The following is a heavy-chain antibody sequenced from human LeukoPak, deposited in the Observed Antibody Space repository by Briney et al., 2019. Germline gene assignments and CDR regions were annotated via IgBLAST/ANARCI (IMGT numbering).Heavy chain of an antibody. CDR2: ISTNNGNT. J-gene: IGHJ4*02. V-gene: IGHV1-18*01. CDR1: GYTFTTYD. D-gene: IGHD5-12*01. Sequence: ASVRVSCKASGYTFTTYDIGWVRQAPGHRLEWLGWISTNNGNTNYIQKLRGRVTMTTDTSMSTAHLEVRSLTSDDTAVYYCARGKKYLAFDYWGLGTLITVSS. CDR3: ARGKKYLAFDY.